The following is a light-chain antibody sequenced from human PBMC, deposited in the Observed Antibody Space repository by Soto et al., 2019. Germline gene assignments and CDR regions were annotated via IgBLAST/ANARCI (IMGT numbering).Light chain of an antibody. Sequence: DIVLTQSPGTLSLSPGERATLSCRASQSVRSPYFAWYQQKPGQAPRLLIYGTSSLASGIPERFSGSGSGTEFTFSISGLEPEDLAVYYCQQSDRSPYTFGQGTKLEIK. CDR3: QQSDRSPYT. V-gene: IGKV3-20*01. J-gene: IGKJ2*01. CDR1: QSVRSPY. CDR2: GTS.